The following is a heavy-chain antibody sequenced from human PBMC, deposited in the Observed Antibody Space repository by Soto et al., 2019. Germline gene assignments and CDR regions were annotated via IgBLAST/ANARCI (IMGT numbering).Heavy chain of an antibody. J-gene: IGHJ4*02. CDR1: PFIFNTYW. V-gene: IGHV3-7*01. CDR2: IKSDGSET. Sequence: DVELVESGGGLVQPGGSLRLSCAASPFIFNTYWMTWVRQAPGKGLEWVANIKSDGSETHYLDSVKGRFTISRDNAKNALYLQMNSLRVEDTAVYYCVGGGLSWNDFEYWGQGTLVTVSS. CDR3: VGGGLSWNDFEY. D-gene: IGHD1-1*01.